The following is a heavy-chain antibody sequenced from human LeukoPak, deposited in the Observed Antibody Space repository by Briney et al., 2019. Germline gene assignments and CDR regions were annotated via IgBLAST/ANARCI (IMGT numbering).Heavy chain of an antibody. CDR1: GFTFSDTW. V-gene: IGHV3-15*01. Sequence: KSGGSLRLSCAARGFTFSDTWMSWVRQSPGQGLEWVGRIQSEADGGTPAYAVPVKGRFIISRDDSKNTVYLQMDSLKIEDTGVYYCTTVYYWGQGTVVTVAS. J-gene: IGHJ4*02. CDR2: IQSEADGGTP. CDR3: TTVYY.